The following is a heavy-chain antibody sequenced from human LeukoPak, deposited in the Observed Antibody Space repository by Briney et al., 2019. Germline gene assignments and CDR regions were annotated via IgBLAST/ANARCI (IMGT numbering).Heavy chain of an antibody. CDR1: GYTLTSYG. J-gene: IGHJ6*02. D-gene: IGHD6-13*01. CDR3: ARAPLSSSSSGKVYYYYYGMDV. Sequence: GASVKVSCKASGYTLTSYGVSWVRQAPGQGLEWMGWISPHNGNTNYAQKLQGRVTMTTDTSTSTAYMELRSLRSDDTAVYFCARAPLSSSSSGKVYYYYYGMDVWGQGTTVTVSS. CDR2: ISPHNGNT. V-gene: IGHV1-18*01.